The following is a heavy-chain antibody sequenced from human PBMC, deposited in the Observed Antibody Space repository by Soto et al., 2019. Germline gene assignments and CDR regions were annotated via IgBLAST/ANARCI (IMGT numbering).Heavy chain of an antibody. D-gene: IGHD3-16*02. CDR2: ISWNTGSI. CDR3: AKDSFGGIIVLPGY. CDR1: GFSFDDYA. J-gene: IGHJ4*02. V-gene: IGHV3-9*01. Sequence: EVQLVESGGGLVQPGRSLRLSCAASGFSFDDYAMHWVRQTPGKGLEWVSGISWNTGSIGYADSVKGRFTISRDNAKNSLYLQMNSLRAEDTALYYSAKDSFGGIIVLPGYWGQGTLVTVSS.